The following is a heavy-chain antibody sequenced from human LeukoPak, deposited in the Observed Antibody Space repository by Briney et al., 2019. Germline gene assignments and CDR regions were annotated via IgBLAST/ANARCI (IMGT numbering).Heavy chain of an antibody. D-gene: IGHD2/OR15-2a*01. Sequence: SQTLSLTCTVSGGSIISNNFYWRWIRQPAGKGLEWIGRIYGSGSTNYSPSLRSRVTISMDTSKNQFSLNLNSVTAADTAVYFCARGWGSTSSNYFDPWGQGTPVTVSS. V-gene: IGHV4-61*02. CDR1: GGSIISNNFY. CDR3: ARGWGSTSSNYFDP. J-gene: IGHJ5*02. CDR2: IYGSGST.